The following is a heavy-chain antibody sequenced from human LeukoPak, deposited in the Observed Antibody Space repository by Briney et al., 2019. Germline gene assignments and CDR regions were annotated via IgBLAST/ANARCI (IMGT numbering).Heavy chain of an antibody. V-gene: IGHV3-48*03. CDR1: GFTFSSYE. D-gene: IGHD3-9*01. CDR3: ARDSPNYDILTGYPYWYFDL. J-gene: IGHJ2*01. CDR2: ISSNGSTI. Sequence: PGGSLRLSCAASGFTFSSYEMNSVRQAPGKGLEWVSYISSNGSTIYYADSVKGRFTISRDNAKNSLYLQMNSLRAEDTAVYYCARDSPNYDILTGYPYWYFDLWGRGTLVTVSS.